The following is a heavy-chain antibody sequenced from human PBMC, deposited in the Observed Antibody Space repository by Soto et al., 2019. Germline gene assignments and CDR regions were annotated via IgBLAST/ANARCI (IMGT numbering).Heavy chain of an antibody. V-gene: IGHV1-18*01. CDR3: ARDHLQILRLGELSLSDY. J-gene: IGHJ4*02. CDR2: ISAYNGNT. CDR1: GYTFTSYG. Sequence: ASVKVSCKASGYTFTSYGISWVRQAPGQGLEWMGRISAYNGNTNYAQKLQGRVTMTTDTSTSTAYMELRSLRSDDTAVYYCARDHLQILRLGELSLSDYWGQGTLVTVSS. D-gene: IGHD3-16*02.